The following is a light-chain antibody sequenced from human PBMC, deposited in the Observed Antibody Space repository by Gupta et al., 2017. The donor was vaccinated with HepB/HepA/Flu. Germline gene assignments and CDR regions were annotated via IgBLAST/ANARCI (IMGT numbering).Light chain of an antibody. CDR1: QGISSY. V-gene: IGKV1-8*01. J-gene: IGKJ1*01. CDR2: AAS. CDR3: QRDDSYPGT. Sequence: AIRMTQSPSSFSASTGDRVTITCRASQGISSYLAWYQQKPGKAPKLLIYAASTLQSGVPSRFSGSGSGTDFTLTISCLQSEDFATYYCQRDDSYPGTFGQGTKVEIK.